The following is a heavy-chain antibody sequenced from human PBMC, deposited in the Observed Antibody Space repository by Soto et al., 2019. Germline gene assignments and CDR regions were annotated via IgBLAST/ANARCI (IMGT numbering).Heavy chain of an antibody. D-gene: IGHD6-13*01. CDR1: GYTFTSYY. V-gene: IGHV1-46*03. CDR3: ARDGREQQLGSDLAY. CDR2: INPSGGST. J-gene: IGHJ4*02. Sequence: GASVKVSCKASGYTFTSYYMHWVRQAPGQGLEWMGIINPSGGSTSYAQKFQGRVTMTRDTSTSTVYMELSSLRSEDTAVYYCARDGREQQLGSDLAYWGQGTLVTVSS.